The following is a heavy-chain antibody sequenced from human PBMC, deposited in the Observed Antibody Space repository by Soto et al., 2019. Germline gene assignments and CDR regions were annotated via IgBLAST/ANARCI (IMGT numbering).Heavy chain of an antibody. J-gene: IGHJ6*02. CDR1: GYTFTSYG. Sequence: ASVKVSCKASGYTFTSYGINWVRQAPGQGLEWMGWISAYNGNTNYAQKLQGRVTMTTDTSTSTAYMELRSLRSDDTAVYYCARVWVGATFAYYYGMDVWGQGTTVTVSS. CDR3: ARVWVGATFAYYYGMDV. V-gene: IGHV1-18*01. D-gene: IGHD1-26*01. CDR2: ISAYNGNT.